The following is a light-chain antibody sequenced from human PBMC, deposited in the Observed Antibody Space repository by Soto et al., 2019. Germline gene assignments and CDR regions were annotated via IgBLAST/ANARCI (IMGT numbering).Light chain of an antibody. CDR3: QQSYSTQLT. Sequence: DIQMTQSPSSLSASVGDRVTITCRASQSIISYLNWYQQKPGKAPKLLIYAAFSLHSGVQSRFSGSGSGTDFTLTISSLQPEDVATYYCQQSYSTQLTFGGGTKVEIK. V-gene: IGKV1-39*01. CDR1: QSIISY. J-gene: IGKJ4*01. CDR2: AAF.